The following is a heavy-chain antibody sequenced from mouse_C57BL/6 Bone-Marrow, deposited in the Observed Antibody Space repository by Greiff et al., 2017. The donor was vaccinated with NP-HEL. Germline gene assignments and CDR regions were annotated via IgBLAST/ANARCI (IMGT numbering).Heavy chain of an antibody. Sequence: VQLQQSGAELVRPGTSVKMSCKASGYTFTNYWIGWAKQRPGHGLEWIGDIYPGGGYTNYNEKFKGKAPLTAYKSSSTAYMQFISVTSEDSAIYYCAREGNYSNSLDYWGQGTTLTVSS. CDR3: AREGNYSNSLDY. V-gene: IGHV1-63*01. CDR1: GYTFTNYW. D-gene: IGHD2-5*01. CDR2: IYPGGGYT. J-gene: IGHJ2*01.